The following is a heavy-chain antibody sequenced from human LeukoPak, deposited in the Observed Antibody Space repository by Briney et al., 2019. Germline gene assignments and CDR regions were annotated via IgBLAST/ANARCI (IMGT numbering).Heavy chain of an antibody. Sequence: PGGSLRLSCAASGLTFSNSWMTWVRRAPGKGLEWLANINQDGSVRNYVDSVKGRFTISRDNAKNSLYLQMNSLRDEDTAVYYCTRDRVCNTFVYWGQGTLVTVSS. V-gene: IGHV3-7*01. CDR2: INQDGSVR. D-gene: IGHD2-8*01. J-gene: IGHJ4*02. CDR3: TRDRVCNTFVY. CDR1: GLTFSNSW.